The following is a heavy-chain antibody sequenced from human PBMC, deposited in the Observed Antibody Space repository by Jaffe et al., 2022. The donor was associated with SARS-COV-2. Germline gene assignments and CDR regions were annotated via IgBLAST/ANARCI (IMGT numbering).Heavy chain of an antibody. CDR3: ARDLRLLTIFGVAPTA. V-gene: IGHV3-48*02. Sequence: EVQLVESGGGLVQPGGSLRLSCAASGFTFSSYSMNWVRQAPGKGLEWVSYISSSSSTIYYADSVKGRFTISRDNAKNSLYLQMNSLRDEDTAVYYCARDLRLLTIFGVAPTAWGQGTLVTVSS. D-gene: IGHD3-3*01. CDR1: GFTFSSYS. J-gene: IGHJ4*02. CDR2: ISSSSSTI.